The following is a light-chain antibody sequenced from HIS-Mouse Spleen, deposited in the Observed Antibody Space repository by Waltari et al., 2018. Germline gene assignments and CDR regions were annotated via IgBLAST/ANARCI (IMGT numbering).Light chain of an antibody. CDR1: QGISRY. V-gene: IGKV1-9*01. CDR2: AAS. Sequence: DIQLTQSPSFLSASAGDKATITCRASQGISRYLAWYQQKSGKAPKLLIYAASTLQSRVPSRFSGSGSGTEFTLTISSLQPEDFATYYCQQLNSYPPTFGQGTKVEIK. J-gene: IGKJ1*01. CDR3: QQLNSYPPT.